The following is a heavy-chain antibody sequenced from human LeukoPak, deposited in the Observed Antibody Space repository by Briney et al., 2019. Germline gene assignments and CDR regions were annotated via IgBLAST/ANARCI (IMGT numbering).Heavy chain of an antibody. J-gene: IGHJ3*02. CDR2: MRGSGGST. CDR3: AKDREYSYVYDAFDI. D-gene: IGHD3-16*01. V-gene: IGHV3-23*01. CDR1: GFTFSSYA. Sequence: GGSLRLSCAASGFTFSSYAMSWVRQAPGKGLEWVSGMRGSGGSTYYADSVKGRFTISRDNSKNTLYLQMNTLRAEDTAVYYCAKDREYSYVYDAFDIWGQGTLVTVSS.